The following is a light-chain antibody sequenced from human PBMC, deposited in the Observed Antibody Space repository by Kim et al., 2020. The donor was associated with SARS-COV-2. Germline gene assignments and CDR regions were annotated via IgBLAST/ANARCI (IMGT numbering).Light chain of an antibody. J-gene: IGLJ2*01. CDR2: LYRDGSH. CDR1: NGHSTYA. CDR3: QTWGSGTVV. V-gene: IGLV4-69*01. Sequence: ASVKLPCTLSNGHSTYAIPWYQQQPDKSPRYLMKLYRDGSHVKGDGIPHRLSGSSSGPQRYLTLSSLQSEDEADYYCQTWGSGTVVFGGGTQLTVL.